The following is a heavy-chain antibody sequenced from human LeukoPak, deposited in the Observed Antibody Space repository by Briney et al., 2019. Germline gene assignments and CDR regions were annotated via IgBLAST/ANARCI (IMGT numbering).Heavy chain of an antibody. D-gene: IGHD2-15*01. Sequence: PGGSLRLSCAASGFTFSSYWMHWVRQAPGKGLVWVSRVNPDGCNTSYADSVKGRFTISRDNAKNGLYLQMNSLRAEDTAVYYCARVALGYCSGGSCYPDTYFDYWGQGTLVTVSS. V-gene: IGHV3-74*01. CDR3: ARVALGYCSGGSCYPDTYFDY. CDR2: VNPDGCNT. CDR1: GFTFSSYW. J-gene: IGHJ4*02.